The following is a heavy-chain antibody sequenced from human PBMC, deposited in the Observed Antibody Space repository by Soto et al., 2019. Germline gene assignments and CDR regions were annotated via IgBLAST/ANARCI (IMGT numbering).Heavy chain of an antibody. V-gene: IGHV3-21*01. J-gene: IGHJ6*02. D-gene: IGHD2-2*01. CDR2: ISSSSSYI. CDR1: GFTFSSYS. Sequence: GGSLRLSCAASGFTFSSYSMNWVRQAPGKGLEWVSSISSSSSYIYYADSVKGRFTISRDNAKSSLYLQMNSLRAEDTAVYYCARDRVVPAAIAGVYYYSGMDVWGQGTTVTVSS. CDR3: ARDRVVPAAIAGVYYYSGMDV.